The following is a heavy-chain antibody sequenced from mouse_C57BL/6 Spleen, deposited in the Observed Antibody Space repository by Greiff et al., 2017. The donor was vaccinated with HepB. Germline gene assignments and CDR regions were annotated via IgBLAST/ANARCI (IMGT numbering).Heavy chain of an antibody. J-gene: IGHJ4*01. D-gene: IGHD2-3*01. Sequence: VQLKESGPGLVQPSQSLSITCTVSGFSLTSYGVHWVRQSPGKGLEWLGVIWSGGSTDYNAAFISRLSISKDNSKSQVFFKMNSLQADDTAIYYCARKGDGYYNAMDYWGQGTSVTVSS. V-gene: IGHV2-2*01. CDR1: GFSLTSYG. CDR2: IWSGGST. CDR3: ARKGDGYYNAMDY.